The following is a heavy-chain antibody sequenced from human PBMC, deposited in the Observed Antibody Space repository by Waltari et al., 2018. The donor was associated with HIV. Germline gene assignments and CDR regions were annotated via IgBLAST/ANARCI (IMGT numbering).Heavy chain of an antibody. CDR2: IYYSGST. CDR3: ARHRRGYDILTGYFAKGQSFDY. V-gene: IGHV4-39*01. J-gene: IGHJ4*02. CDR1: GGSIRSSSYY. Sequence: QLQLQESGPGLVKPSETLSLTCTVSGGSIRSSSYYWGWIRQPPGKGLGWIGSIYYSGSTYYNPSLKSRVTISVDTSKNQFSLKLSSVTAADTAVYYCARHRRGYDILTGYFAKGQSFDYWGQGTLVTVSS. D-gene: IGHD3-9*01.